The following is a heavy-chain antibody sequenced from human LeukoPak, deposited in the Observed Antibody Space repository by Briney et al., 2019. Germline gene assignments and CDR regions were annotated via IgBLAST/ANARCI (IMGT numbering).Heavy chain of an antibody. Sequence: GASVKVSCKASGYTFTSYDINWVRQATGQGLEWMGWMNPNSGKTGYAQKFQGRVTMTRNTSVSTAYMELSSLRSEDTAVYYCARDLGYSGYDFGYWGQGTLVTVSS. J-gene: IGHJ4*02. D-gene: IGHD5-12*01. CDR1: GYTFTSYD. V-gene: IGHV1-8*01. CDR2: MNPNSGKT. CDR3: ARDLGYSGYDFGY.